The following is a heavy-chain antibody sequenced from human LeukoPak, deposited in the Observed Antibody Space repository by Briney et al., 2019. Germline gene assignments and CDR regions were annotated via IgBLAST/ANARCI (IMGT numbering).Heavy chain of an antibody. Sequence: GGSLRLSCTTSGFTFGDYALGWVRQAAGKGLEWVGFMRSGETPQYAASVSGRFIISRDDSNRVAHLQMSSLKTEDTALYYCARSRDGYNFAFDYWGRGTLVTVSS. CDR3: ARSRDGYNFAFDY. J-gene: IGHJ4*02. V-gene: IGHV3-49*04. CDR2: MRSGETP. D-gene: IGHD5-24*01. CDR1: GFTFGDYA.